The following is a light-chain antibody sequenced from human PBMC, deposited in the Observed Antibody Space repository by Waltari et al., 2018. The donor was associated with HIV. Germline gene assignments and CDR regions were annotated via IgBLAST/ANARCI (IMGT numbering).Light chain of an antibody. CDR2: SNN. CDR3: ATWDDSLNAWV. J-gene: IGLJ3*02. Sequence: QSVLTQPPSASGTPGQRVTISCSGSSSNIGSNTVTWYQLLPGTAPKLLIYSNNRRPAGVPDRFPGSKSGPSASLAISGLQSEDEADYYCATWDDSLNAWVFGGGTKLTVL. CDR1: SSNIGSNT. V-gene: IGLV1-44*01.